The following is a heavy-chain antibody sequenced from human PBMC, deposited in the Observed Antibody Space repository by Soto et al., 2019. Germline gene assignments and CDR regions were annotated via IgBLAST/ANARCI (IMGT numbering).Heavy chain of an antibody. V-gene: IGHV1-3*01. J-gene: IGHJ3*02. CDR1: GYTFTSYA. CDR2: INAGNGNT. CDR3: ARALFYPRSDYYDSSGYMMAFDS. D-gene: IGHD3-22*01. Sequence: GASVKVSCKASGYTFTSYAMHWVRQAPGQRLEWMGWINAGNGNTKYSQKFQGRVTITRDTSASTAYMELSSLRSEDTAVYYCARALFYPRSDYYDSSGYMMAFDSWGQGTMVTVSS.